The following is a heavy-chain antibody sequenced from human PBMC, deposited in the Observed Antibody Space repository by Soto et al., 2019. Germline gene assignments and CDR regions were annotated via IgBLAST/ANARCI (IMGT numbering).Heavy chain of an antibody. D-gene: IGHD1-1*01. V-gene: IGHV3-21*01. CDR1: GFTFSSYS. Sequence: EVQLVESGGGLVKPGGSLRLSCAGSGFTFSSYSMNWVRQAPGKGLEWVSSISSSSSYIYYADSVKGRFTISRDNAKNSLYLQMNSLRAADSAVYYCARVANWNEGVYWGQGTLVTVSS. CDR3: ARVANWNEGVY. CDR2: ISSSSSYI. J-gene: IGHJ4*02.